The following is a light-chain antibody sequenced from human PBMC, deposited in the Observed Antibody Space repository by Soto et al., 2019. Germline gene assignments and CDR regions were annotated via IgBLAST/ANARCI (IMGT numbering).Light chain of an antibody. CDR3: QHRMNWPLT. Sequence: EIVLPQSPGTLSLSPGGRASLSFRASQSVGSSYLAWYQQKPGQTPRLLIYDASNRATGIPARFSGSGSETDFTLTISGLEPEDFAVYYCQHRMNWPLTFGQGTRLEI. CDR2: DAS. V-gene: IGKV3-11*01. J-gene: IGKJ5*01. CDR1: QSVGSSY.